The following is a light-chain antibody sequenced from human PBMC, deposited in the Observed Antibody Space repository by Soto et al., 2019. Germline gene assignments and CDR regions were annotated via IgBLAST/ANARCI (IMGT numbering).Light chain of an antibody. V-gene: IGLV2-8*01. CDR2: EVS. Sequence: QSALTQPPSASGSPGQSVTISCTGTSSDVGAYNYVSWYQQHPGKAPKLMIYEVSKWPSGVPDRFSGSKSGNTASLTVSGLQADDEADCYCSSYAGSNNVVFGGGTKLTVL. CDR1: SSDVGAYNY. CDR3: SSYAGSNNVV. J-gene: IGLJ2*01.